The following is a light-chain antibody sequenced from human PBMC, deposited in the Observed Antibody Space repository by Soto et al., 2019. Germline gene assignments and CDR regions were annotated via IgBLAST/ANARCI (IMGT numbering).Light chain of an antibody. Sequence: EIVMTQSPATLSVSPGERVTLACRASQSVGSSLAWYQQTPGQAPRLLVFDASTRATGIPARFSGSGSGTEFTLTISSLRSEDFAVYFGQQYNYRPRTFGQGTKVEVE. CDR2: DAS. J-gene: IGKJ1*01. V-gene: IGKV3-15*01. CDR3: QQYNYRPRT. CDR1: QSVGSS.